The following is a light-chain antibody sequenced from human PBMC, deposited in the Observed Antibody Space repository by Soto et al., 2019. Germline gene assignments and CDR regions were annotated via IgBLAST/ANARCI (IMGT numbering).Light chain of an antibody. CDR3: QSYDTSLSGSGV. Sequence: QSGLTQPPSVSGAQGQRVTISCTGSSSNIGAGYDVHWYQQRPGAAPRLLIFANSDRPSGVPDRFSGSKSGTSASLTIAGLQAEDEADYYCQSYDTSLSGSGVFGTGTKVTVL. CDR1: SSNIGAGYD. CDR2: ANS. J-gene: IGLJ1*01. V-gene: IGLV1-40*01.